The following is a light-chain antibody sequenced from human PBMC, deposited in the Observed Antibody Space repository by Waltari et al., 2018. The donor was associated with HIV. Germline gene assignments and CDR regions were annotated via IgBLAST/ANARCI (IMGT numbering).Light chain of an antibody. Sequence: AIRMTQSPSPFSASTGDRVNLTCRANQNISNYLAWYQQKPGKVPKLLVYDASALQSGVPSRFSGSGSGTDFTLTISSLQSEDFATYFCQQYYTYPLTFGGGTNVDIK. CDR1: QNISNY. J-gene: IGKJ4*01. CDR2: DAS. V-gene: IGKV1-8*01. CDR3: QQYYTYPLT.